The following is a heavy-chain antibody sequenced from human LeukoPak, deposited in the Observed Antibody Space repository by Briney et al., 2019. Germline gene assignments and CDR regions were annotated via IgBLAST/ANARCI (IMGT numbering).Heavy chain of an antibody. CDR1: GFTFSSYG. D-gene: IGHD1-26*01. V-gene: IGHV3-33*06. J-gene: IGHJ3*02. CDR2: IWYDGSNK. Sequence: PGRSLRLSCAASGFTFSSYGMHWVRQAPGKGREWVAVIWYDGSNKYYADSVKGRFTISRDNSKNTLYLQMNSLRAEDTAVYYCAKDSTGGIGAFDIWGQGTMVTVSS. CDR3: AKDSTGGIGAFDI.